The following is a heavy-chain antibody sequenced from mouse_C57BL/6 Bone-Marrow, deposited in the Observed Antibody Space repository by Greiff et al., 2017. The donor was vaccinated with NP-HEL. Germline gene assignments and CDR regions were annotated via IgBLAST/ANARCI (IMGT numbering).Heavy chain of an antibody. Sequence: QVQLKESGPGLVQPSQSLSIPCTVSGFSLPSYGVHWVRQSPGKGLEWLGVIWGGGSTDYNAAFISRLSISKYNSKSQVFFKMNSLQADDTAIYYCASQMLYWGQGTSVTVSS. J-gene: IGHJ4*01. CDR1: GFSLPSYG. V-gene: IGHV2-2*01. CDR2: IWGGGST. CDR3: ASQMLY.